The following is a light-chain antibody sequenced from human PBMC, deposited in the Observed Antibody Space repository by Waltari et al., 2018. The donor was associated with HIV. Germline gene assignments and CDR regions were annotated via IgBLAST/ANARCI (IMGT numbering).Light chain of an antibody. CDR2: CAS. CDR1: QSLSSN. V-gene: IGKV3-15*01. CDR3: QQYKNWPPLT. Sequence: EIVMTQSPATLSVSPGERAPLSCRANQSLSSNLAWYQQKPGQAHRLLIYCASIMATGNPARFSCSGSWTEFTLTISSLQSEDFAVYFCQQYKNWPPLTFGAETNVDIK. J-gene: IGKJ4*01.